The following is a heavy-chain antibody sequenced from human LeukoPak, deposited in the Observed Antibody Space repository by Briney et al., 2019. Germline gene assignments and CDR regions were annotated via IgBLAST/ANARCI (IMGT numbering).Heavy chain of an antibody. CDR3: ARQAATGAWLDP. V-gene: IGHV1-2*02. J-gene: IGHJ5*02. CDR1: GYTFTDHY. D-gene: IGHD6-25*01. CDR2: IKPNSGGT. Sequence: ASVKVSCKASGYTFTDHYMHWVRQAPGQGFEWMGWIKPNSGGTHYAQKFPGRVTMTTDKSISTAYMELSSLTSDDTAVYYCARQAATGAWLDPWGQGTMVTVSS.